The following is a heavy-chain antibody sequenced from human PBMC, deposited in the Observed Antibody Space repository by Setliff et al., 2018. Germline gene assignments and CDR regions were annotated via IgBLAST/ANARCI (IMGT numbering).Heavy chain of an antibody. J-gene: IGHJ4*02. CDR1: GYSISSGYY. D-gene: IGHD3-22*01. V-gene: IGHV4-38-2*01. Sequence: SETLSLTCAVSGYSISSGYYWGWIRQPPGKGLEWIGSIYHSGSTYYNPSLKSRVTISVDTSKNQFSLKLSSVTAADTAVYYCARRPEGGHYDSSGYYGMAPYYFDYWGQGTLVTVSS. CDR3: ARRPEGGHYDSSGYYGMAPYYFDY. CDR2: IYHSGST.